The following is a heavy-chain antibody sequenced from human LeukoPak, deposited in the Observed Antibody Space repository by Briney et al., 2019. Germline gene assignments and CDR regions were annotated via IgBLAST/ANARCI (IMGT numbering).Heavy chain of an antibody. V-gene: IGHV3-23*01. CDR2: ISGSGGST. J-gene: IGHJ6*03. Sequence: WGTLRLSCAASGFTFSSYGISWVRQVPGKGLEWVSAISGSGGSTYYADSVKGRFTISRDNSKNTLYLQMNSLRAEDTAVYYCARAQGAAAGYYYYYMDVWGKGTTVTISS. CDR1: GFTFSSYG. D-gene: IGHD6-13*01. CDR3: ARAQGAAAGYYYYYMDV.